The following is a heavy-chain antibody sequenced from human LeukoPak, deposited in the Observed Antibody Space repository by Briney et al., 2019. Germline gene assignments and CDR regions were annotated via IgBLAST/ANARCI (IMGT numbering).Heavy chain of an antibody. Sequence: SVKVSCKASGGTFSSYAISWVRQAPGQGLEWMGGIIPIFGTATYAQKFQGRVTITADESTSTAYMELSSLRSEDTAVYYCAREELVERLFDYWGQGTLVTVSS. CDR1: GGTFSSYA. D-gene: IGHD6-13*01. CDR2: IIPIFGTA. CDR3: AREELVERLFDY. V-gene: IGHV1-69*13. J-gene: IGHJ4*02.